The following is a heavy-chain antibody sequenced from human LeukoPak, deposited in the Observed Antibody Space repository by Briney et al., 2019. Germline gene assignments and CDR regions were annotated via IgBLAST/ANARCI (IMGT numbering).Heavy chain of an antibody. CDR1: GFTFSSYG. CDR2: IQYDESNK. J-gene: IGHJ3*02. D-gene: IGHD3-10*01. CDR3: ANRSLWFGEIADAFDM. Sequence: GGSLRLSCAASGFTFSSYGMHWVRQSPGKGLEWVAFIQYDESNKYYADSVKGRFTISRDNSRHTMYLQMNRLRAEDTAVYYCANRSLWFGEIADAFDMWGQGTMVTVSS. V-gene: IGHV3-30*02.